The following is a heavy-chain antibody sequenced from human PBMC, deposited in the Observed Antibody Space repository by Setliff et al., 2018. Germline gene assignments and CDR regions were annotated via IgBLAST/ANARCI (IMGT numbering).Heavy chain of an antibody. CDR3: ARSPHYYDSSGYCYYFDY. J-gene: IGHJ4*02. V-gene: IGHV1-69*13. CDR2: IIPKLGSA. Sequence: SVKVSCKASGDTFRSYSISWVRQAPGQGLEWMGGIIPKLGSADYAQRFQDRVTINADESTRTVYMELSRLRSQDTAIYYCARSPHYYDSSGYCYYFDYWGQGILVTVSS. D-gene: IGHD3-22*01. CDR1: GDTFRSYS.